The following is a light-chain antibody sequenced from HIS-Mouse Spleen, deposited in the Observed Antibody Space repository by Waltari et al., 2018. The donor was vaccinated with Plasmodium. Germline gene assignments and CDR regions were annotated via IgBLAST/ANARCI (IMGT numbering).Light chain of an antibody. CDR2: DVS. CDR1: SSDVVGYNS. CDR3: CSYAGSYTYV. J-gene: IGLJ1*01. Sequence: QSALTQPRSVSGSPGQSVTISCTGTSSDVVGYNSVSWYQQPPGKAPKLMIYDVSKRPSGVPDRFSGSKSGNTASLTISGLQAEDEADYYCCSYAGSYTYVFGTGTKVTVL. V-gene: IGLV2-11*01.